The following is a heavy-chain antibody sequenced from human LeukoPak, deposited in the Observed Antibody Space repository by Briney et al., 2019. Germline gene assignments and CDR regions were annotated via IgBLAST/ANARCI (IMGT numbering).Heavy chain of an antibody. V-gene: IGHV3-30*18. CDR3: AKDRAGSGTYYFDY. CDR1: GFTFSSYG. J-gene: IGHJ4*02. Sequence: GGSLRLSCAASGFTFSSYGMHWVRQAPGKGLEWVAVISYDGSNKYYADSVKGRFTISRDNSKNTLYLQMNSLRAEDTAVYYCAKDRAGSGTYYFDYWGQGTLVTVSS. D-gene: IGHD6-19*01. CDR2: ISYDGSNK.